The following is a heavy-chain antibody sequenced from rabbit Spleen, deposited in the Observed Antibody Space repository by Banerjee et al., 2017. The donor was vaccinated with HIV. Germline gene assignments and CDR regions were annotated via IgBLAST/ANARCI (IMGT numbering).Heavy chain of an antibody. CDR1: GFEFSGSYW. D-gene: IGHD1-1*01. J-gene: IGHJ3*01. V-gene: IGHV1S40*01. CDR3: ASSSGAYAFFSF. Sequence: QSLEESGGDLVKPGGSLKLSCKASGFEFSGSYWICWVRQAPGKGLEWIGCIDAGSSGSTYYASWAKGRFTISRASNTVDLKMTSLTAADTATYFCASSSGAYAFFSFWGPGTLVTVS. CDR2: IDAGSSGST.